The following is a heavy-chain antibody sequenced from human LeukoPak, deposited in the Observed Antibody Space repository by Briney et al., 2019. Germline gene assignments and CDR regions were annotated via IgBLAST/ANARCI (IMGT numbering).Heavy chain of an antibody. J-gene: IGHJ4*02. D-gene: IGHD6-6*01. CDR3: ARDLESSTSSAFDY. CDR2: IKQDGSET. Sequence: GGSLRLSCAASGFTSSTYWMSWVRQAPGKGLEWVASIKQDGSETYYVDSVKGRFTLSRDNAKNSLYLQMSSLRAEDTAVYYCARDLESSTSSAFDYWGQGTLVTVSS. CDR1: GFTSSTYW. V-gene: IGHV3-7*01.